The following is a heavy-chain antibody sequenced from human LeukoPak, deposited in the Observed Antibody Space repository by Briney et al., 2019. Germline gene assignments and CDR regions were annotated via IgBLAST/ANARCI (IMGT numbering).Heavy chain of an antibody. CDR1: GFTFSSYA. D-gene: IGHD6-19*01. CDR2: ISGSGGST. V-gene: IGHV3-23*01. J-gene: IGHJ4*02. Sequence: GGSLRLSCAASGFTFSSYAMSWVRQAPGKGLEWVSAISGSGGSTYYADSVRGRFTISRDNSRNTLYLQMNSLRAEDTAVYYCAKRDIAVAGKTHFDYWGQGTLVTVSS. CDR3: AKRDIAVAGKTHFDY.